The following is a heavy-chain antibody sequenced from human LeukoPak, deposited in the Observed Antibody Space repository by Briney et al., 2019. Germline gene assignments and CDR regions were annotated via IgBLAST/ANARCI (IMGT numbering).Heavy chain of an antibody. Sequence: PGGSLRLSCAASGFTFSNYEMNWVRQAPGKGLEWVSYISSIDSTTYYADSVKGRFTISRDNAKNSPYLQMNSLRVEDTAVYHCARGLASSNWPHWFDPWGQGTLVSVSS. CDR1: GFTFSNYE. V-gene: IGHV3-48*03. J-gene: IGHJ5*02. CDR3: ARGLASSNWPHWFDP. D-gene: IGHD6-13*01. CDR2: ISSIDSTT.